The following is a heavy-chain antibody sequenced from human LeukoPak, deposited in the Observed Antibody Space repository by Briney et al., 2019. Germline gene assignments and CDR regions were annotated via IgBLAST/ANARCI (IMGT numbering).Heavy chain of an antibody. D-gene: IGHD1-26*01. J-gene: IGHJ4*02. CDR3: ARDARFSIVGATVSNY. CDR1: GYTFTSYG. V-gene: IGHV1-18*01. Sequence: ASGKVSCKASGYTFTSYGISWVRQAPGQGLEWMGWISAYNGNTNYAQTLQGRVTITTETSTSTAYMELRSLRSDGTPVYYSARDARFSIVGATVSNYWGQETLVTVS. CDR2: ISAYNGNT.